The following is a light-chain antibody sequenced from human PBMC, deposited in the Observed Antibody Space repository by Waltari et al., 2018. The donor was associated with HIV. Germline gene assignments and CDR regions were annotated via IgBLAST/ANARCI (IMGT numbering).Light chain of an antibody. V-gene: IGLV1-47*01. CDR3: VTWDDSLRGVV. CDR1: TSNIGSNY. J-gene: IGLJ2*01. Sequence: SVVTQPPSASGTPGQRVTISCSGNTSNIGSNYVFWYQHLPGTAPKLLIHRNDQRPSGVPDRFSGSTSGTSASLAISGLRSEDEADYYCVTWDDSLRGVVFGGGTKVAFL. CDR2: RND.